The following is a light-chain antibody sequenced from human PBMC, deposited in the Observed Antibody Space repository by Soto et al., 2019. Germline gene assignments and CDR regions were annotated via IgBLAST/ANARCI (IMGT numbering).Light chain of an antibody. CDR2: GAS. Sequence: EIVLTQSQATLSVSPGERSTLSCRSRQSVSSNLAWYQQKPGQAPRLLIYGASTRATGIPARFSGSGSGTEFTLTISSLQSEDFAVYYCQQYNNWPPIPFGQGTRLETK. CDR3: QQYNNWPPIP. CDR1: QSVSSN. V-gene: IGKV3-15*01. J-gene: IGKJ5*01.